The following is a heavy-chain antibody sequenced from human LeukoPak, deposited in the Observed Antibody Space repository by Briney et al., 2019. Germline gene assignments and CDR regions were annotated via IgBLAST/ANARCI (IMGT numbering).Heavy chain of an antibody. CDR1: GFTFSTYE. D-gene: IGHD3-3*01. CDR3: AREVRLMTIFGVLDN. Sequence: GGSLRLSCADSGFTFSTYEMNWVRQAPGKGLEWVSYISSSGSTIYYADSVKGRFTTSRDNAKNSLYLQMNSLRVEDTAVYYCAREVRLMTIFGVLDNWGQGTLVTVSS. CDR2: ISSSGSTI. V-gene: IGHV3-48*03. J-gene: IGHJ4*02.